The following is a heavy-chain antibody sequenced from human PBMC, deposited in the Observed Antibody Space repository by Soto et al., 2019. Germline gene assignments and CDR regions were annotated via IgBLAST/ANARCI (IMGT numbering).Heavy chain of an antibody. CDR2: IYHTGTT. J-gene: IGHJ5*02. Sequence: QVQLQESGPGLVKPSQTLSLTCTVSGGSISNVGYFWSWIRQPPGKGLEWIGFIYHTGTTYYNSSLRSRVSISIDPSKSQFSLKLNSVPAADTAVYYCARVMAAMQNWLDPWGQGTLVTVSP. V-gene: IGHV4-30-4*01. D-gene: IGHD2-2*01. CDR3: ARVMAAMQNWLDP. CDR1: GGSISNVGYF.